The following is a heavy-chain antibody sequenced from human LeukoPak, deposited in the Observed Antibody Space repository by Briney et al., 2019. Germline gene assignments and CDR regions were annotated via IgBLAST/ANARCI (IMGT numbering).Heavy chain of an antibody. CDR2: ISYDGSNK. CDR1: GFTFSSYA. D-gene: IGHD3-22*01. Sequence: GGSLRLSCAASGFTFSSYAMHWVRQAPGKGLEWVAVISYDGSNKYYADSVKGRFTSSRDNAKNSVYLQMNSLRAEDTAVYYCARSSGYPFFDYWGQGTLVTVSS. J-gene: IGHJ4*02. V-gene: IGHV3-30-3*01. CDR3: ARSSGYPFFDY.